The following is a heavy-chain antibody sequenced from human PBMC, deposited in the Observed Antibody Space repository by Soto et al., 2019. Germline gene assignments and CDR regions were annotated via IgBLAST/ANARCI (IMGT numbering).Heavy chain of an antibody. Sequence: LKISCKVSGYSFNTYWIGWLRQMPGKGLEWVGIIYPGDSDTRYSPSFQDQVTISADKSINTAYLQWSSLEASDTAMFYCARHSGYCSGGSCPSHLDYWGQGTLVTVSS. V-gene: IGHV5-51*01. J-gene: IGHJ4*02. D-gene: IGHD2-15*01. CDR3: ARHSGYCSGGSCPSHLDY. CDR1: GYSFNTYW. CDR2: IYPGDSDT.